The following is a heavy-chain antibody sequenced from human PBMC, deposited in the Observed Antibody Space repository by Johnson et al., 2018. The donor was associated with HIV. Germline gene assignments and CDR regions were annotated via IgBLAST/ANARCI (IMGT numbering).Heavy chain of an antibody. Sequence: VQLVESGGGLVQPGGSLRLSCVASGLTFSSYGMSWVRQAPGKGPEWVSGIRGSGGSTYYADSVTGRFTISRDNSKSTLFLQINSLRAEDTAAYYCAKADDILTGYYKGFDAFDVWGQGTMVSVS. CDR2: IRGSGGST. CDR1: GLTFSSYG. J-gene: IGHJ3*01. V-gene: IGHV3-23*04. CDR3: AKADDILTGYYKGFDAFDV. D-gene: IGHD3-9*01.